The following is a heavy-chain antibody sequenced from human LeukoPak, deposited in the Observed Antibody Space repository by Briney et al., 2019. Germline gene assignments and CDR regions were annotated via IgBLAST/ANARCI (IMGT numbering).Heavy chain of an antibody. Sequence: PSETLSLTCTVSGGSISSYYWSWIRQPPGKGLEWIGYIYYSGSTNYNPSLKSRVTISVDTSKNQFSLKLSSVTAADTAVYYCARGRRIAAHNWFDPWGQGTLVTVSS. D-gene: IGHD6-13*01. V-gene: IGHV4-59*01. J-gene: IGHJ5*02. CDR3: ARGRRIAAHNWFDP. CDR1: GGSISSYY. CDR2: IYYSGST.